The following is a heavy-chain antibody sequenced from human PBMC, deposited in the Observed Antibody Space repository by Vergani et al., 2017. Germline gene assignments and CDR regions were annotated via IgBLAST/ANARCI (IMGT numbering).Heavy chain of an antibody. D-gene: IGHD2-8*01. CDR1: SSPSITLPSS. V-gene: IGHV4-61*10. CDR3: ARGLMVYAIDY. Sequence: QVQLQESGPGLFKPSLPLSLPFPLPSSPSITLPSSLTCIRPPAGQVLVWIGFIFYSGGANYKSSLKRRVTISVDTSKNQFSLRLSAVTAADTAVYYCARGLMVYAIDYWGQGTQVTVSS. J-gene: IGHJ4*02. CDR2: IFYSGGA.